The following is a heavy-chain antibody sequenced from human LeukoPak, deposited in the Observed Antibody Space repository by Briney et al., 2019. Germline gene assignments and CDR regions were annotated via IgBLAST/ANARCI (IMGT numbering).Heavy chain of an antibody. D-gene: IGHD3-22*01. Sequence: GGSLRLSCAASGFTFNYYNMNWVRQAPGKALEWVSSITSSGAYIFYADSVRGRFTISRDNAKDSLYLQMNSLGPEDTAVYYCARATYYYDSSGDTDAFDIWGQGTMVTVSS. V-gene: IGHV3-21*01. CDR1: GFTFNYYN. J-gene: IGHJ3*02. CDR3: ARATYYYDSSGDTDAFDI. CDR2: ITSSGAYI.